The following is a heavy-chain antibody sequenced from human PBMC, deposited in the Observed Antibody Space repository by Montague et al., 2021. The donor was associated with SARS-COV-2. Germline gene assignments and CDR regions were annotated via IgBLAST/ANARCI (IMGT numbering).Heavy chain of an antibody. CDR1: GDSISYRSYY. V-gene: IGHV4-39*01. D-gene: IGHD4-17*01. CDR2: VSYSGST. Sequence: SETRSLTCTVSGDSISYRSYYWGWIRQPPGKGLEWIGTVSYSGSTYYNASLKSRVTIYVDTSKNQFSLKLTSVTAADTAIYCCARQYGDYSDNAFTIWGQGTMVIVSS. CDR3: ARQYGDYSDNAFTI. J-gene: IGHJ3*02.